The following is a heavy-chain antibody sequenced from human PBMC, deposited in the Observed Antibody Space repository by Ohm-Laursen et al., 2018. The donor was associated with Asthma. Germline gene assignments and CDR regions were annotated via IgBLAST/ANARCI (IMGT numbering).Heavy chain of an antibody. D-gene: IGHD3-22*01. J-gene: IGHJ4*02. CDR3: SKARYDSSGYYFGHFDY. Sequence: SLRLSCTASGFTFSSYGMHWVRQAPGKGLEWVAVISYDGSNKYYADSVKGRFTISRDNSKNTLYLQINSLRAEDTAVYYCSKARYDSSGYYFGHFDYWGQGTLVTVSS. CDR2: ISYDGSNK. V-gene: IGHV3-30*18. CDR1: GFTFSSYG.